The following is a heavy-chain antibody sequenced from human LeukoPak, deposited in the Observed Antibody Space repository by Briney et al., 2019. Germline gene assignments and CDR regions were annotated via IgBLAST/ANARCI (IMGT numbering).Heavy chain of an antibody. Sequence: GGSLRLSCAASGFTFSSYEMSWVRQAPGKGLEWVGRIKSKTDGGTTDYAAPVKGRFTISRDDSKNTLYLQMNSLKTEDTAVYYCTTDSSGWYDAFDIWGQGTMVTVSS. CDR1: GFTFSSYE. J-gene: IGHJ3*02. CDR2: IKSKTDGGTT. CDR3: TTDSSGWYDAFDI. V-gene: IGHV3-15*01. D-gene: IGHD6-19*01.